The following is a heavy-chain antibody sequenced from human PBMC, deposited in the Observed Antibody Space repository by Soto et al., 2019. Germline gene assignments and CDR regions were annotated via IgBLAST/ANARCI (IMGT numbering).Heavy chain of an antibody. Sequence: QVQLVQSGAEVKKPGASVKVSCKASGYTFTSYYMHWVRQAPGQGLEWMGIINPSGGSTSYAQKFQGRVTMTRDTSTSTVYMELSSLRSEDTAVYYCARVSPPVRITMVRGVHFDYWGQGTLVTGSS. CDR2: INPSGGST. D-gene: IGHD3-10*01. J-gene: IGHJ4*02. CDR1: GYTFTSYY. CDR3: ARVSPPVRITMVRGVHFDY. V-gene: IGHV1-46*01.